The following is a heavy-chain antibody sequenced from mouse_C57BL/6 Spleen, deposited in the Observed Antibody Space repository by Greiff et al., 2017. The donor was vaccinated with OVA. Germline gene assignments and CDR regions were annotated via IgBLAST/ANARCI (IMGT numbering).Heavy chain of an antibody. CDR2: IDPEDGDT. D-gene: IGHD1-1*01. CDR1: GFNIKDYY. Sequence: EVQLQQSGAELVRPGASVKLSCTASGFNIKDYYMHWVKQRPEQGLEWIGRIDPEDGDTEYAPKFQGKATMTADTSSNTAYLHLSSLTSEDTAVYYCPTGTVGTVAWGQGTLVTVSA. J-gene: IGHJ3*01. V-gene: IGHV14-1*01. CDR3: PTGTVGTVA.